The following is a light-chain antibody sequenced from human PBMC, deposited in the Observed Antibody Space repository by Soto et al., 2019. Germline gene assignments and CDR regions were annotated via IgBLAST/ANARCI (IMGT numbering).Light chain of an antibody. CDR1: KSISSY. CDR2: AAS. J-gene: IGKJ1*01. Sequence: DIQMTQSPSSLSASVGDRVTITCRASKSISSYLNWYQQKPGKAPKLLIYAASSLQSGVPSRFSGSGSGTDFTLTISSLQPEDFATYYCQQSYSTPLTCGRGTKVEIK. CDR3: QQSYSTPLT. V-gene: IGKV1-39*01.